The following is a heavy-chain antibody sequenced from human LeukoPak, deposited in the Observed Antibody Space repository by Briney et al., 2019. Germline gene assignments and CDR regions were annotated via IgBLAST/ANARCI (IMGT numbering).Heavy chain of an antibody. J-gene: IGHJ4*02. CDR3: AKRGVVIRVILVGFHKEAYYFDS. V-gene: IGHV3-23*01. CDR2: ISDSGGST. Sequence: GGSLRLSCAVSGITLSNYSMSWVRQAPGKGLEWVAGISDSGGSTNYADSVKGRFTISRDNHKNTLYLQMNSLRAEDTAVYFCAKRGVVIRVILVGFHKEAYYFDSWGQGALVTVSS. CDR1: GITLSNYS. D-gene: IGHD3-22*01.